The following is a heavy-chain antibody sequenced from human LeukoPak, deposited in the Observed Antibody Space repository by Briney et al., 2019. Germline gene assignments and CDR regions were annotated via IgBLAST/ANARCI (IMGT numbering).Heavy chain of an antibody. CDR2: IRYDGSNK. D-gene: IGHD3-10*01. Sequence: LGGSLRLSCAASGFTFSSYGMHWVRQAPGKGLEWVAFIRYDGSNKYYADSVKGRFTISRDNSKNTLYLQMNSLRAEDTAVYYCAKRGVRELDFDYWGQGTLVTVSS. CDR1: GFTFSSYG. J-gene: IGHJ4*02. CDR3: AKRGVRELDFDY. V-gene: IGHV3-30*02.